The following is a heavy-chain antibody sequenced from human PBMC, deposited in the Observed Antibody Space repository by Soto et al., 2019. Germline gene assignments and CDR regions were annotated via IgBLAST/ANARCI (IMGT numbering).Heavy chain of an antibody. Sequence: ASETLSLTCSVSGGSIRNNYWNWIRQPPGKGLEWIGYIYYSGSTNYNPSLKSRVTISVDTSKNQFSLKLSSVTAADTAVYYCARDRLAYCGGDCSTDAFDIWGQGTMVTVSS. CDR1: GGSIRNNY. CDR2: IYYSGST. CDR3: ARDRLAYCGGDCSTDAFDI. V-gene: IGHV4-59*01. D-gene: IGHD2-21*02. J-gene: IGHJ3*02.